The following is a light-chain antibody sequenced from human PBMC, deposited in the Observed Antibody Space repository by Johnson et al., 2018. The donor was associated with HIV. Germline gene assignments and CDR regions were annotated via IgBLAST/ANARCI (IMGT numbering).Light chain of an antibody. Sequence: QSVLTQPPSVSAAPGQKVTISCSGSSSNIGNNYVSWYQQLPGTAPKLLIYDNNKRPSGIPDRFSGSKSGTSATLGITGLQTGDEADYYCGTWDMSLTAGRYVFGPGT. CDR1: SSNIGNNY. J-gene: IGLJ1*01. V-gene: IGLV1-51*01. CDR3: GTWDMSLTAGRYV. CDR2: DNN.